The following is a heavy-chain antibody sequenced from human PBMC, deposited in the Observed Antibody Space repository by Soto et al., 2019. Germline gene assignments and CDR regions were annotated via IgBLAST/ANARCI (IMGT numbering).Heavy chain of an antibody. CDR1: GFTFSSYA. V-gene: IGHV3-30-3*01. D-gene: IGHD3-22*01. Sequence: GGSLRLSCAASGFTFSSYAMHWVRQAPGKGLEWVAVISYDGSNKYYADSVKGRFTISRDNSKNTLYLQMNSLRAEDTAVYYCARAAPPYYPSYYFDYWGQGTLVTVSS. CDR3: ARAAPPYYPSYYFDY. CDR2: ISYDGSNK. J-gene: IGHJ4*02.